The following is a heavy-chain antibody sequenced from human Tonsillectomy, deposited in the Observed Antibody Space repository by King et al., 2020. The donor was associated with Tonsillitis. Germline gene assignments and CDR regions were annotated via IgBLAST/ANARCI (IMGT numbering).Heavy chain of an antibody. CDR2: IRYDGSNK. J-gene: IGHJ4*02. CDR3: AKDRPSPL. CDR1: GFTFSSYG. Sequence: VQLVESGGGVVQPGGSLRLSCAASGFTFSSYGMHWVRQAPGKGLEWVAFIRYDGSNKYYADSVKGRFTISRDNSKNTLYLQMNSLRAEDTAVYYCAKDRPSPLWGQGTLVTVSS. V-gene: IGHV3-30*02.